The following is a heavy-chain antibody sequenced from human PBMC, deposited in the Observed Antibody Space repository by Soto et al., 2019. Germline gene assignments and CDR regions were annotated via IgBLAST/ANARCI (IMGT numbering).Heavy chain of an antibody. Sequence: SETLSLTCTVSGGSISSSSYYWGWIRQPPGKGLEWIGSIYYSGSTYYNPSLKSRVTISVDTSKNQFSLKLSSVTAADTAVYYCARHGGYDFWSGYYEVYYFDYWGQGTLVTVSS. D-gene: IGHD3-3*01. CDR3: ARHGGYDFWSGYYEVYYFDY. CDR2: IYYSGST. V-gene: IGHV4-39*01. J-gene: IGHJ4*02. CDR1: GGSISSSSYY.